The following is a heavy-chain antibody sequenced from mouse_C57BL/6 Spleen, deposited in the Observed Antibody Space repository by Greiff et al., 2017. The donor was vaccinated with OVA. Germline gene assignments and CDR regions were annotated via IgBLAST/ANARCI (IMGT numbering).Heavy chain of an antibody. CDR3: ARGDYYGSTWYFDV. CDR1: GYTFTTYP. D-gene: IGHD1-1*01. J-gene: IGHJ1*03. V-gene: IGHV1-47*01. CDR2: FHPYNDDT. Sequence: VKLVESGAELVKPGASVKMSCKASGYTFTTYPIEWMKQNHGKSLEWIGNFHPYNDDTKYNEKFKGKATLTVEKSSSTVYLELSRLTSDDSAVYYCARGDYYGSTWYFDVWGTGTTVTVSS.